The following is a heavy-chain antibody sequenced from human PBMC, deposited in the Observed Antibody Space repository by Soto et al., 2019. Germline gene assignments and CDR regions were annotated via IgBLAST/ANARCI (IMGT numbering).Heavy chain of an antibody. CDR1: GYTFTSYA. V-gene: IGHV1-3*01. CDR2: INVGNAKT. Sequence: APVKVSCKTSGYTFTSYAIHWVRQAPGQRLEWMGWINVGNAKTKYSQRLQGRVTLTRGTSASTAYMELSSLRFEDTALYYCARAGYSSGWDSYFDFWGQGTPVTVSS. D-gene: IGHD6-19*01. J-gene: IGHJ4*02. CDR3: ARAGYSSGWDSYFDF.